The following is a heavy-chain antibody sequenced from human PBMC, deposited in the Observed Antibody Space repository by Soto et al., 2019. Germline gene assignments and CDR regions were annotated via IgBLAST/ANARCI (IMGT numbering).Heavy chain of an antibody. Sequence: EVQVLESGGGLVQPGGSLRLSCAGSGFTFINYAMNWVRQAPGKGLEWVSSISGGGDAAFFPDSVRGRFTIYRDNSKITVTLQMNSLGVDDTAVYYCARKVLGSTTRPNYWYFDLWGRGTLVTVSS. D-gene: IGHD3-10*01. CDR3: ARKVLGSTTRPNYWYFDL. CDR2: ISGGGDAA. V-gene: IGHV3-23*01. CDR1: GFTFINYA. J-gene: IGHJ2*01.